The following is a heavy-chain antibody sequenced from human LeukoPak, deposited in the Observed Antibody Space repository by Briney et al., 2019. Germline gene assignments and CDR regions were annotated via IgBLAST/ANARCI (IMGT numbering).Heavy chain of an antibody. CDR1: GYTFTSYD. J-gene: IGHJ4*02. CDR3: AREQSDLEKVD. Sequence: GASVKVSCKASGYTFTSYDINWVRQAIGQGLEWMGWMNPNSGNTGYAQKFQGRVTITRNTSISTAYMELSSLRSEDTAVYYCAREQSDLEKVDWGQGTLVTVSS. D-gene: IGHD6-19*01. CDR2: MNPNSGNT. V-gene: IGHV1-8*03.